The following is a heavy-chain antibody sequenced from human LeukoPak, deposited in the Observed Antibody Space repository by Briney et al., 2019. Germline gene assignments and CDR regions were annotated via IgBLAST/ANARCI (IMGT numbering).Heavy chain of an antibody. CDR2: IYYSGST. CDR3: ARRPIKGYFDY. V-gene: IGHV4-39*01. CDR1: DGSISSSSYY. Sequence: SETLSLTCTVSDGSISSSSYYWGWIRQPPGKGLEWIGSIYYSGSTYYNPSLKSRVTISVDTSKNQFSLKLSSVTAADTAVYYCARRPIKGYFDYWGQGTLVTVSS. J-gene: IGHJ4*02.